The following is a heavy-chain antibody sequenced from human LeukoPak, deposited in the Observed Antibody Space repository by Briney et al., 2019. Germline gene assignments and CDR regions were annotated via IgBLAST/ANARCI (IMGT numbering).Heavy chain of an antibody. CDR1: GFTFSSYW. D-gene: IGHD1-1*01. CDR3: ARDLKWKQVDD. V-gene: IGHV3-74*01. Sequence: GGSLRLSCGASGFTFSSYWMHWVRQAPGKGPVWVSRINFDGTTTTYADSVEGRFTISRDNAKKALYLQMNSLRTVDTAVYYCARDLKWKQVDDWGHRTLVTVSS. J-gene: IGHJ4*03. CDR2: INFDGTTT.